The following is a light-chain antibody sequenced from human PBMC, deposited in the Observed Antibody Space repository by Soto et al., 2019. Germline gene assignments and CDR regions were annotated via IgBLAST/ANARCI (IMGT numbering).Light chain of an antibody. Sequence: DIQLTQSPSFLSASVGDRDSITCRASQDIGSYLAWYQQEPGKAPKLLLYAASTLQSGVPSRFSGFGSGTEFPLTISNLQPEDVANYDRQEPKSYLTFGPGTRVHI. J-gene: IGKJ3*01. CDR1: QDIGSY. CDR2: AAS. V-gene: IGKV1-9*01. CDR3: QEPKSYLT.